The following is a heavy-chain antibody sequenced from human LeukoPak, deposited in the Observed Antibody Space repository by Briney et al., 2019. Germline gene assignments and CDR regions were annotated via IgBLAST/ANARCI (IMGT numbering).Heavy chain of an antibody. D-gene: IGHD5-12*01. Sequence: SETLSLTCAVYGGSFSGYYWSWIRQPPGKGLEWIGEINHSGSTNYNPSLKSRVTISVDTSKNQFSLKLSSVTAADTAVYYCARGYSGYDSIDYWGQGTLVTVS. CDR3: ARGYSGYDSIDY. V-gene: IGHV4-34*01. J-gene: IGHJ4*02. CDR1: GGSFSGYY. CDR2: INHSGST.